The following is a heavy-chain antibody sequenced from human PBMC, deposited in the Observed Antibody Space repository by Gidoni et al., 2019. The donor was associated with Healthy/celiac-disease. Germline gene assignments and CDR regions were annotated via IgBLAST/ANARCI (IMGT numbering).Heavy chain of an antibody. CDR3: ASDAHSSSSRFRKIDY. J-gene: IGHJ4*02. CDR1: GGTLSSYA. Sequence: QVQLVQSGAAVKKPGSSVKVSCKASGGTLSSYAISWVRQAPGQGLEWMGRIIPSLGIANYAQKFQGRVTITADKSTSTAYMELSSLRSEDTAVYYCASDAHSSSSRFRKIDYWGQGTLVTVSS. CDR2: IIPSLGIA. V-gene: IGHV1-69*04. D-gene: IGHD6-6*01.